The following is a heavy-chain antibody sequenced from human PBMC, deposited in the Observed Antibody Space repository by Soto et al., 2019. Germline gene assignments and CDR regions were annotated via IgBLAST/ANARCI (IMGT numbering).Heavy chain of an antibody. Sequence: EVQLVESGGGLVQPGGSLRLSCAASGFTFSDHYMDWVRQAPGKGLEWVGRSRNKANSYTTEYAASVKGRFTISRDDSKNSLYLQMNSLRAEDTAVYYCAKDSGMTTGDLDAFDIWGQGTMVTVSS. V-gene: IGHV3-72*01. CDR1: GFTFSDHY. D-gene: IGHD4-4*01. CDR3: AKDSGMTTGDLDAFDI. J-gene: IGHJ3*02. CDR2: SRNKANSYTT.